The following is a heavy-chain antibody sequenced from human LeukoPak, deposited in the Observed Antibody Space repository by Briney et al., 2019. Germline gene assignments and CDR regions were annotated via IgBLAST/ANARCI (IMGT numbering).Heavy chain of an antibody. CDR1: GFSFSSYS. V-gene: IGHV3-23*01. CDR2: ISGRSDGP. J-gene: IGHJ4*02. D-gene: IGHD4-23*01. Sequence: GGSLGLSCAASGFSFSSYSMHWVRQAPGKGLEWVSSISGRSDGPYYADSVKGRFTTSRDNSKSTMYLQINNVRAEDAAVYYCAKDPLNYGGHYFDNWGQGTRVTVSS. CDR3: AKDPLNYGGHYFDN.